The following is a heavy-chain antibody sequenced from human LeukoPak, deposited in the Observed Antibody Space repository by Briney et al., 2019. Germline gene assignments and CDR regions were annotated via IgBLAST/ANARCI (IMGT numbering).Heavy chain of an antibody. CDR2: IYYSGST. CDR1: GGSISSYY. V-gene: IGHV4-59*12. J-gene: IGHJ4*02. D-gene: IGHD2-2*01. Sequence: SETLPLTCTVSGGSISSYYWSWIRQPPGKGLEWIGYIYYSGSTNYNPSLKSRVTISVDTSKNQFSLRLSSVTAADTAVYYCAREAYCSSTSCPFDWGQGTLVTVSS. CDR3: AREAYCSSTSCPFD.